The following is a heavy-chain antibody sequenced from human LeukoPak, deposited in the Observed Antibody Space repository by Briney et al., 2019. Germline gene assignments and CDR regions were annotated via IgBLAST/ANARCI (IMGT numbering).Heavy chain of an antibody. CDR2: INTYGTST. CDR1: GFTFSSYW. CDR3: ARGSTTVTTKDWFDP. D-gene: IGHD4-17*01. V-gene: IGHV3-74*03. Sequence: GGSLRHSCAASGFTFSSYWMHWVRQVPGKGLVWVARINTYGTSTTYGDSVEGRFTISRDNDKNTLDLEMNSLRDDDTAVYYCARGSTTVTTKDWFDPWGQGTQVTVSS. J-gene: IGHJ5*02.